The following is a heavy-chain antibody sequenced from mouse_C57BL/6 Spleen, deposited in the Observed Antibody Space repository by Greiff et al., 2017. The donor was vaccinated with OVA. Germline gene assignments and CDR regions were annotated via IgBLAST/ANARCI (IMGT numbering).Heavy chain of an antibody. CDR2: IYPGDGDT. CDR1: GYAFSSSW. Sequence: QVQLKQSGPELVKPGASVKISCKASGYAFSSSWMNWVKQRPGKGLEWIGRIYPGDGDTNYNGKFKGKATLTADKSSSTAYMQLSSLTSEDSAVYFCAPQTAQAPYAMDYWGQGTSVTVSS. CDR3: APQTAQAPYAMDY. D-gene: IGHD3-2*02. V-gene: IGHV1-82*01. J-gene: IGHJ4*01.